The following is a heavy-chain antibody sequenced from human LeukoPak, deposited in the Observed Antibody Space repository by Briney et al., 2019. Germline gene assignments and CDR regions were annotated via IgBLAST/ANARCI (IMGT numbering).Heavy chain of an antibody. Sequence: SETLSLTCAVYVGSFSGYYWSWIRQPPGKGLEWIGEINHSGSTNYNPSLKSRVTISVDTSKNQFSLKLSSVTAADTAVYYCARDEDYGDYALNYWGQGTLVAVSS. CDR3: ARDEDYGDYALNY. V-gene: IGHV4-34*01. CDR1: VGSFSGYY. D-gene: IGHD4-17*01. CDR2: INHSGST. J-gene: IGHJ4*02.